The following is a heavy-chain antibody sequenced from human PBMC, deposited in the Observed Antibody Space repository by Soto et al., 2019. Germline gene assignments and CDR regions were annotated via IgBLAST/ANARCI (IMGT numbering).Heavy chain of an antibody. CDR3: ARGHPSYDSSGYYSPTPYYYYYGMDV. CDR1: GGSFSGYY. V-gene: IGHV4-34*01. Sequence: SETLSLTCAVYGGSFSGYYWSWIRQPPGKGLEWIGEINHSGSTNYNPSLKSRVTISVDTSKNQFSLKLSSVSAADTAVYYCARGHPSYDSSGYYSPTPYYYYYGMDVWGQGTTVTVSS. J-gene: IGHJ6*02. CDR2: INHSGST. D-gene: IGHD3-22*01.